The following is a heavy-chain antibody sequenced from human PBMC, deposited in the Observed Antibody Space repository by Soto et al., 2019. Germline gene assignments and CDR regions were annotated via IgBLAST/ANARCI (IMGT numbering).Heavy chain of an antibody. V-gene: IGHV5-10-1*01. CDR3: ARLYCSRSTCDSWLDP. CDR1: GYTFTTFW. CDR2: IDPRDSYT. Sequence: GESLKIYCTGFGYTFTTFWISWVRQMPGRGLEGMGRIDPRDSYTNYSPSFQGHVTISVDKSISTAYLQWGSLKASDTAMYYCARLYCSRSTCDSWLDPWGQGTLVTVYS. D-gene: IGHD2-15*01. J-gene: IGHJ5*02.